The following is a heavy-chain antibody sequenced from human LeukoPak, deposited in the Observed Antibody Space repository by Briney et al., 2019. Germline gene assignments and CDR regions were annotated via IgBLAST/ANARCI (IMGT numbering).Heavy chain of an antibody. CDR2: ISYDGSNK. CDR3: AKDYSSSWLRFDY. D-gene: IGHD6-13*01. CDR1: GFTFSSYG. V-gene: IGHV3-30*18. Sequence: PGGSLRLSCTASGFTFSSYGMHWVRQAPGKGLEWVAVISYDGSNKYYADSVKGRFTISRDNSKNTLYPQMNSLRAEDTAVYYCAKDYSSSWLRFDYWGQGTLVTVSS. J-gene: IGHJ4*02.